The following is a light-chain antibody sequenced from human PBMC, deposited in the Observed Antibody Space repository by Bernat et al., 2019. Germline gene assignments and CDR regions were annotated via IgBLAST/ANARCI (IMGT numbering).Light chain of an antibody. CDR1: SSDVGGYNY. CDR3: SSYADDNKVV. Sequence: QSALTQPPSAAGSPGQSVTISCTGTSSDVGGYNYVSWYQQHPGKAPKLMIYAVSERPSGVPDRFSGSKSGNTASLTVSGLQADDEADDCCSSYADDNKVVFGGGTKLAVL. J-gene: IGLJ3*02. CDR2: AVS. V-gene: IGLV2-8*01.